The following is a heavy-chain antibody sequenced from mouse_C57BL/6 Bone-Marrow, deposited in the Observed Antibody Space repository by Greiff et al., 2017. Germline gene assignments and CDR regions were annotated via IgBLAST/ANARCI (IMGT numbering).Heavy chain of an antibody. J-gene: IGHJ2*01. CDR1: GFTFSSYG. CDR2: ISSGGSYT. CDR3: ARHTVDY. V-gene: IGHV5-6*01. Sequence: EVMLVESGGDLVKPGGSLKLSCAASGFTFSSYGMSWVRQTPDKRLEWVATISSGGSYTYYPDSVKGRFTISRDNAQNTLYLQMSSLKSEDTAMYYCARHTVDYWGQGTTLTVSS.